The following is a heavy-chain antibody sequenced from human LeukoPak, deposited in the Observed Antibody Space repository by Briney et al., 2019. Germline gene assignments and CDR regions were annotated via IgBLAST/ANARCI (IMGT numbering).Heavy chain of an antibody. CDR1: GCTFSNAW. CDR3: TTDPHYDSSGYYSIDYYYYGMDV. Sequence: GGSLRLSCAASGCTFSNAWMSWVRQAPGKGLEWVGRIKSKTDGGTTDYAAPVKGRFTISRDDSKNTLYLQMNSLKTEDTAVYYCTTDPHYDSSGYYSIDYYYYGMDVWGQGTTVTVSS. D-gene: IGHD3-22*01. V-gene: IGHV3-15*01. J-gene: IGHJ6*02. CDR2: IKSKTDGGTT.